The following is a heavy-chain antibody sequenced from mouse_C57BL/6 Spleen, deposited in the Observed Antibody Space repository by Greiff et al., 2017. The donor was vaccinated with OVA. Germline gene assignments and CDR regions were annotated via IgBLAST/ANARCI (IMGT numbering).Heavy chain of an antibody. CDR1: GYTFTDYE. J-gene: IGHJ2*01. CDR3: TRPPFDY. Sequence: QVHVKQSGAELVRPGASVTLSCKASGYTFTDYEMHWVKQTPVHGLEWIGAIDPETGGTAYNQKFKGKAILTADKSSSTAYMELRSLTSEDSAVYYCTRPPFDYWGQGTTLTVSS. V-gene: IGHV1-15*01. CDR2: IDPETGGT.